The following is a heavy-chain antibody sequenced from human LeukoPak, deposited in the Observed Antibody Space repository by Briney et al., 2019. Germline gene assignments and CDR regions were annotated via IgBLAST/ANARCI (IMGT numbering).Heavy chain of an antibody. D-gene: IGHD2-2*01. CDR3: ARARYCSSTSCYSFDY. Sequence: PGGSLRLSCAASGFTFSDYYMNWIRQAPGKGLEWVSVIYSGGSTYYADSVKGRFTISRDNSKNTLYLQMNSLRAEDTAVYYCARARYCSSTSCYSFDYWGQGTLVTVSS. J-gene: IGHJ4*02. CDR2: IYSGGST. CDR1: GFTFSDYY. V-gene: IGHV3-53*01.